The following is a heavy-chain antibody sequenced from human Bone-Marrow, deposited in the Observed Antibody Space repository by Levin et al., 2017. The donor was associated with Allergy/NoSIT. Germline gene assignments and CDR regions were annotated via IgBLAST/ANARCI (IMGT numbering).Heavy chain of an antibody. J-gene: IGHJ4*02. V-gene: IGHV4-59*01. Sequence: SETLSLTCSVSADSMGSYYWVWIRQPPGKGLEWLGYIYSNGDTKYNPSLESRVTFSVDTSKNQFSLKLFSVTAEDTAVYCCARGGSYHLAHFEYWGQGALVTVSS. CDR3: ARGGSYHLAHFEY. CDR2: IYSNGDT. D-gene: IGHD2-2*01. CDR1: ADSMGSYY.